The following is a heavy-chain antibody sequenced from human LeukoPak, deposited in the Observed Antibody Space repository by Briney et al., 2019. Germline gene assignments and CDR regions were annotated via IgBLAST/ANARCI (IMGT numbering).Heavy chain of an antibody. Sequence: PGGSLRLSCAASGFTFSSYEMNWVRQAPGKGLEWVSYISSSGSTIYYADSVKGRFTISRDNAKNSLYLQMNSLRAEDTAVYYCATIYDSSGYYPGIDYWGQGTLVTVSS. J-gene: IGHJ4*02. CDR2: ISSSGSTI. CDR1: GFTFSSYE. CDR3: ATIYDSSGYYPGIDY. V-gene: IGHV3-48*03. D-gene: IGHD3-22*01.